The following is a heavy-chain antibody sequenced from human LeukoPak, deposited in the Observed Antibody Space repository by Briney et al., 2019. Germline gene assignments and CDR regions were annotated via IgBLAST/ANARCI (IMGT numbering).Heavy chain of an antibody. CDR3: ARAARYYETSNFDY. J-gene: IGHJ4*02. CDR2: IYTSGST. V-gene: IGHV4-4*07. CDR1: GGSISSYY. D-gene: IGHD3-22*01. Sequence: PSETLSLTCTVSGGSISSYYWSSIRQPAGKGLEWIGRIYTSGSTNYNPSLKSRVTMSVDTSKNQFSLKLTSVTAADTAVYYCARAARYYETSNFDYWGQGTLVTVSS.